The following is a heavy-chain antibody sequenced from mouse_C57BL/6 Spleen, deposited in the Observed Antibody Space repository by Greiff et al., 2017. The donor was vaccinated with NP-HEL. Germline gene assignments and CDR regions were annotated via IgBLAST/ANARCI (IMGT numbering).Heavy chain of an antibody. J-gene: IGHJ1*03. CDR1: GYTFTSYW. D-gene: IGHD2-4*01. V-gene: IGHV1-52*01. Sequence: QVHVKQSGAELVRPGSSVKLSCKASGYTFTSYWMHWVKQRPIQGLEWIGNIDPSDSETHYNQKFKDKATLTVDKSSSTAYMQLSSLTSEDSAVYYCARGLSPYWYFDVWGTGTTVTVSS. CDR3: ARGLSPYWYFDV. CDR2: IDPSDSET.